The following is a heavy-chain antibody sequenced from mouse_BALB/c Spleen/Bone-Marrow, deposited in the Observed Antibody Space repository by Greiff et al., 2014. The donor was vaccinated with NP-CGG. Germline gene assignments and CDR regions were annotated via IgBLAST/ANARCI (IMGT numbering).Heavy chain of an antibody. CDR1: GFSLTGFG. CDR2: IWGDGTT. Sequence: VQGVESGPGLVAPSQSLSITCTVSGFSLTGFGINWIRQPPGKGLEWLGMIWGDGTTDYNSALKSRLSINKDNSKSQVFLRMSSLQAGDTARYYCAREKYGNYYAMDYWDQGTSVTVSS. D-gene: IGHD2-10*02. CDR3: AREKYGNYYAMDY. J-gene: IGHJ4*01. V-gene: IGHV2-6-7*01.